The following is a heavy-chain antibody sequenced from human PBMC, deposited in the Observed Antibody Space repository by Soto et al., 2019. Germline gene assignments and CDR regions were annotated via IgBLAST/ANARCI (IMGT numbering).Heavy chain of an antibody. CDR3: ARGRYGDY. CDR1: GYIFTTYG. D-gene: IGHD1-1*01. J-gene: IGHJ4*02. Sequence: QVHLVQSGAEVKKPGASVKVSCKGSGYIFTTYGITWVRQAPGQGLEWMGWISAHNGNTNYAQKLQGRGTVTRDTSTSTAYMELRNLRSDDTAGYYCARGRYGDYWGQGALVTVSS. CDR2: ISAHNGNT. V-gene: IGHV1-18*01.